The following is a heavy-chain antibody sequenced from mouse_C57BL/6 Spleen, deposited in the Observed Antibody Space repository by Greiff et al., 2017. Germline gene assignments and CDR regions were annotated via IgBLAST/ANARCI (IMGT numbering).Heavy chain of an antibody. Sequence: QVQLQQPGAELVKPGASVKLSCKASGYTFTSYWMHWVKQRPGQGLEWIGMIHSNSGSTNYNEKFKSKATLTVDKSSSTAYMQLSSLTSEDSAVYYCAKDYGSSYFDYWGQGTTLTVSS. D-gene: IGHD1-1*01. J-gene: IGHJ2*01. CDR3: AKDYGSSYFDY. CDR1: GYTFTSYW. CDR2: IHSNSGST. V-gene: IGHV1-64*01.